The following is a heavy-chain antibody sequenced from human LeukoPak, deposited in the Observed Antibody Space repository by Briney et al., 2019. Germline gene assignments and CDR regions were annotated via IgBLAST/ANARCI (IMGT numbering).Heavy chain of an antibody. CDR3: ARAPGGGYEWRAFDP. J-gene: IGHJ5*02. CDR1: GDSIISRSFY. CDR2: ISYSGST. V-gene: IGHV4-39*02. D-gene: IGHD5-12*01. Sequence: SETLSLTCTVSGDSIISRSFYWSWIRQPPGKGLEFIGSISYSGSTNYNPSLKSRVTISVYTTTNHYSLSLNSVTAADTAIYYCARAPGGGYEWRAFDPWGQGTLVTVSS.